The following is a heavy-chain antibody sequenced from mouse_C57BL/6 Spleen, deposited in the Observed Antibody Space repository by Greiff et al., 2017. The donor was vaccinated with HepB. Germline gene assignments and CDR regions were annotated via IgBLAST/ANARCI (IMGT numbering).Heavy chain of an antibody. CDR1: GYTFTDYN. D-gene: IGHD2-4*01. CDR2: INPNNGGT. CDR3: ARGGLRRGYYAMDY. Sequence: EVKLVESGPELVKPGASVKMSCKASGYTFTDYNMHWVKQSHGKSLEWIGYINPNNGGTSYNQKFKGKATLTVNKSSSTAYMELRSLTSEDSAVYYCARGGLRRGYYAMDYWGQGTSVTVSS. V-gene: IGHV1-22*01. J-gene: IGHJ4*01.